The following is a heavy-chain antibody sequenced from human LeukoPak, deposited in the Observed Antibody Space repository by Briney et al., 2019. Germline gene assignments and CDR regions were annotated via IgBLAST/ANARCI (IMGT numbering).Heavy chain of an antibody. CDR3: ARHAIAAAGTHWFDP. J-gene: IGHJ5*02. CDR2: IYYSGST. CDR1: GGSISSGGYS. Sequence: SQTLSLTCAVSGGSISSGGYSWSWIRQPPGTGLEWIGYIYYSGSTYYNPSLKSRVTISVDTSKNQFSLKLSSVTAADTAVYYCARHAIAAAGTHWFDPWGQGTLVTVSS. D-gene: IGHD6-13*01. V-gene: IGHV4-30-4*07.